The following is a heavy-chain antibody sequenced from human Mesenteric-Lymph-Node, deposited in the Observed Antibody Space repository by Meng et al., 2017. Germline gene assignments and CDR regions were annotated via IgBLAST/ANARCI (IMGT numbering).Heavy chain of an antibody. CDR2: IGAGFDT. D-gene: IGHD3-22*01. Sequence: GESLKISCAASGFTFSTYDMHWVRQATGKSLEWVSAIGAGFDTYYPASVKGRFTISRENAKNSLFLQMNSLRAGDTAVYYYARETLDQDSSGWYFDLWGRGTLVTVSS. CDR3: ARETLDQDSSGWYFDL. CDR1: GFTFSTYD. V-gene: IGHV3-13*04. J-gene: IGHJ2*01.